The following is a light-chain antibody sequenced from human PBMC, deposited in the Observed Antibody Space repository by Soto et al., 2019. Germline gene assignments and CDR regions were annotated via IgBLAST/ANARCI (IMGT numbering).Light chain of an antibody. J-gene: IGKJ4*01. CDR2: EAS. CDR3: QQRNNWPLT. CDR1: RIISNY. Sequence: EFVLTQSPGTLSLSPGERATLSCRASRIISNYLGWYQQKPGQPPRLLIYEASNRATGIPARFSGSGSGTDFTLTISSLEPEDFAVYYCQQRNNWPLTFGGGTKVDIK. V-gene: IGKV3-11*01.